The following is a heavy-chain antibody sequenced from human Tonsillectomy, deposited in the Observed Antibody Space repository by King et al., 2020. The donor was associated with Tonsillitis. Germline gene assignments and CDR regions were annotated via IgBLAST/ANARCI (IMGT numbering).Heavy chain of an antibody. CDR1: GFTFSSYG. CDR2: ISYDGSNK. J-gene: IGHJ6*02. CDR3: AKVVGTGTGWSKGYGMDV. V-gene: IGHV3-30*18. Sequence: VQLVQSGGGVVQPGRSLRLSCAASGFTFSSYGMHWVRQAPGKGLEWVAVISYDGSNKYYADSVKGRFTISRGNSKKTLYLQMTSLRGEDRAVDYCAKVVGTGTGWSKGYGMDVWGRGTTVTVSS. D-gene: IGHD6-19*01.